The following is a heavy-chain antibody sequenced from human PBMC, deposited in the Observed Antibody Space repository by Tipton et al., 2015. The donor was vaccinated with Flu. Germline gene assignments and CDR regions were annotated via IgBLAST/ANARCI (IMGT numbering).Heavy chain of an antibody. Sequence: TLSLTCTVHGGSLSGFYWGWVRQFPGKGLEWLGEINQRGRAKDNPALKSRVMMSVETAKNQFSLGLHSVTAPDTAVYYCARRTLSVFGVAFDNWGQGTMVTVSS. D-gene: IGHD3-3*01. V-gene: IGHV4-34*01. CDR1: GGSLSGFY. CDR2: INQRGRA. CDR3: ARRTLSVFGVAFDN. J-gene: IGHJ4*02.